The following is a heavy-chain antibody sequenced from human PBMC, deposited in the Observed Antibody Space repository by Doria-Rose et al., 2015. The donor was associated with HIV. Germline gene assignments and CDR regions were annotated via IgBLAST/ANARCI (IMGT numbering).Heavy chain of an antibody. CDR3: ARIKSSRWYHKYYFDF. CDR2: IFSDDER. V-gene: IGHV2-26*01. D-gene: IGHD6-13*01. Sequence: SGPVLVKPTETLTLTCTVSGVSLSSPGMGVSWIRQPPGKALEWLANIFSDDERSYKASLKSRLTISRGTSKRQLVLTMPDMDPVDTATYYCARIKSSRWYHKYYFDFWGQGTLVIVSA. CDR1: GVSLSSPGMG. J-gene: IGHJ4*02.